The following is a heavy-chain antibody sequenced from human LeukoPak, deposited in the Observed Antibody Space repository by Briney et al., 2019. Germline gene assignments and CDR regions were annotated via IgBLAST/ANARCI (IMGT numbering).Heavy chain of an antibody. CDR2: ISSSRSYI. Sequence: PGGSLRLSCVASGFTFSSYSMNWVRQAPGKGLEWVSFISSSRSYIYYADSVKGRFTISRDNAKNSLYLQMNSLRAEDTAVYYCARFIAAPYYFDYWGRGTLVTVSS. V-gene: IGHV3-21*01. CDR1: GFTFSSYS. J-gene: IGHJ4*02. CDR3: ARFIAAPYYFDY. D-gene: IGHD6-13*01.